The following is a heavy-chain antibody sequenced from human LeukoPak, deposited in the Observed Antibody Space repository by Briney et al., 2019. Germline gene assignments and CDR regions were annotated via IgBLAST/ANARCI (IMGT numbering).Heavy chain of an antibody. CDR3: ARGPGSSGGAYVGDY. D-gene: IGHD3-22*01. CDR1: GFTFSNHW. CDR2: SDGGGSST. Sequence: GGSLRLSCAASGFTFSNHWMHWVRQVPGKGPVWVSRSDGGGSSTSYADSVRGRFSISRDNAKSTLYLQMNSLRAEDTAVYYCARGPGSSGGAYVGDYWGHGTLATVSS. J-gene: IGHJ4*01. V-gene: IGHV3-74*01.